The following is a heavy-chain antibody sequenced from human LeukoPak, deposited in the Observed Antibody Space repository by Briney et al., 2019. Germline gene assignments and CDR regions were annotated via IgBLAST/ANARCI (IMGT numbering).Heavy chain of an antibody. CDR2: ISGSGGST. CDR1: GFTFSSYA. J-gene: IGHJ5*02. CDR3: AKTPAFIVVVPAASWFDP. D-gene: IGHD2-2*01. V-gene: IGHV3-23*01. Sequence: GGSLRLSCAASGFTFSSYAMSWARQAPGKGLEWVSAISGSGGSTYYADSVKGRFTISRDNSKNTLYLQMNSLRAEDTAVYYCAKTPAFIVVVPAASWFDPWGQGTLVTVSS.